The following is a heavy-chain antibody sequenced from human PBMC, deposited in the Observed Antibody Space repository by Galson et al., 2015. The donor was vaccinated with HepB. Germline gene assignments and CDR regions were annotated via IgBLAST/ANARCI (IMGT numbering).Heavy chain of an antibody. CDR1: GGTFSSYA. CDR3: ASVGGSRGGRERDRVFDY. Sequence: SVKVSCKASGGTFSSYAISWVRQAPGQGLEWMGRIIPILGIANYAQKFQGRVTITADKSTSTAYMELSSLRSEDTAVYYCASVGGSRGGRERDRVFDYWGQGTLVTVSS. J-gene: IGHJ4*02. D-gene: IGHD2-15*01. CDR2: IIPILGIA. V-gene: IGHV1-69*04.